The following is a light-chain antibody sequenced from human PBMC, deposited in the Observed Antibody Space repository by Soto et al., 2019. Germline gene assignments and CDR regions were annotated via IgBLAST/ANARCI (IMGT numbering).Light chain of an antibody. CDR2: EVS. J-gene: IGLJ1*01. Sequence: QSALTQPPSVSGSPGQSGTITCTGTRSDVGSYNRVSWYQQPPGTAPKLMIYEVSNRPSGVPDRFSGSKSGNTASLTISGLQDDDEADYYCNSYTSSSTYVFGTGTKLTVL. CDR1: RSDVGSYNR. CDR3: NSYTSSSTYV. V-gene: IGLV2-18*02.